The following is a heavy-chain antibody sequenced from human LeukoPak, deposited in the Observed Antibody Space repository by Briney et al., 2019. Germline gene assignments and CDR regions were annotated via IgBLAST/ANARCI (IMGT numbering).Heavy chain of an antibody. CDR3: AREVWLSTRPHFDY. CDR2: IIPIFGTA. J-gene: IGHJ4*02. Sequence: SVKVSCKASGGTFSSYAISWVRQAPGQGLEWMGGIIPIFGTANYAQKFQGRVTITADESTSTAYMELSSLRFDDTAVYYCAREVWLSTRPHFDYWGQGTLVTVSS. V-gene: IGHV1-69*13. CDR1: GGTFSSYA. D-gene: IGHD3-9*01.